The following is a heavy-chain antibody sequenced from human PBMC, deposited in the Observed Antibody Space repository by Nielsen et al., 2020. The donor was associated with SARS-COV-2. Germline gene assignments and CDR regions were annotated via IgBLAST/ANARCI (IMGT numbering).Heavy chain of an antibody. J-gene: IGHJ6*02. CDR3: ARDGYSSSWDYYYGMDV. D-gene: IGHD6-13*01. V-gene: IGHV3-21*01. Sequence: GESLKISCAASGFTFSSYSMNWVRQAPGKGLEWVSSISSSSYIYYADSVKGRFTISRDNAKNSLYLQMNSLRAEDTAVYYCARDGYSSSWDYYYGMDVWGQGTTVTVSS. CDR2: ISSSSYI. CDR1: GFTFSSYS.